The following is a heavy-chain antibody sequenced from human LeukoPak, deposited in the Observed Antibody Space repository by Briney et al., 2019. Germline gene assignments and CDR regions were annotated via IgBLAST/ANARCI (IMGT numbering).Heavy chain of an antibody. CDR1: GFTFSDYY. Sequence: PGGSLRLSCAASGFTFSDYYMSWIRQAPGKGLEWVSYISSSSSYIYYADSVKGRFTISRDNAKNSLYLQMNSLRAEDTAVYYCARDPLDYGDYDYWGQGTLVTVSS. D-gene: IGHD4-17*01. CDR2: ISSSSSYI. CDR3: ARDPLDYGDYDY. V-gene: IGHV3-11*06. J-gene: IGHJ4*02.